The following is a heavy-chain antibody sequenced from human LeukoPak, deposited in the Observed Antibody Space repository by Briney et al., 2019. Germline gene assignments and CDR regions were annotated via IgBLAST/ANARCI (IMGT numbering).Heavy chain of an antibody. Sequence: PSETLSLTCAVSGGSISSSNWWSWVRQPPGKGLEWIGYIYYSGSTNYNPSLKSRVTISVDTSKNQFSLKLSSVTAADTAVYYCAREAFLGYSYEWYFDYWGQGTLVTVSS. CDR2: IYYSGST. CDR1: GGSISSSNW. J-gene: IGHJ4*02. D-gene: IGHD5-18*01. V-gene: IGHV4-4*02. CDR3: AREAFLGYSYEWYFDY.